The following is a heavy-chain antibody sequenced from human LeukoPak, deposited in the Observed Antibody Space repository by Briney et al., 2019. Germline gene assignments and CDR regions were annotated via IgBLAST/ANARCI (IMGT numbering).Heavy chain of an antibody. V-gene: IGHV3-30*04. CDR1: GFTFSSYA. CDR2: ISYDGSNK. D-gene: IGHD3-10*01. J-gene: IGHJ4*02. Sequence: GGSLRLSCAASGFTFSSYAMHWVRQAPGRGLEWVAVISYDGSNKYYADSVKGRFTISRDNSKNTLYLQMNSLRAEDTAVYYCAKAPTQFGELFSSPDYWGQGTLVTVSS. CDR3: AKAPTQFGELFSSPDY.